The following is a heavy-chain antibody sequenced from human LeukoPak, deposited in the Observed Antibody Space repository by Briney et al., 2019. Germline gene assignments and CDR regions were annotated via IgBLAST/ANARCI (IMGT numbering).Heavy chain of an antibody. D-gene: IGHD1-26*01. CDR3: ARDEPIVGATSIDY. V-gene: IGHV1-18*01. CDR2: ISAFNGNT. Sequence: ASVKASCKASGYTFTSYGFSWVRQAPGQGLEWMGWISAFNGNTNYAQKLQGRVTMTTDTSTSTAYMELRSLRSDDTAVYYCARDEPIVGATSIDYWGQGTLVTVSS. J-gene: IGHJ4*02. CDR1: GYTFTSYG.